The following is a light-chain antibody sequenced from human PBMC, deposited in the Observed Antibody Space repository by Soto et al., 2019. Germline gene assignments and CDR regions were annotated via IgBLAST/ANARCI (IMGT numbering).Light chain of an antibody. CDR3: QQANSFPLT. V-gene: IGKV1D-12*01. CDR1: QDISSS. Sequence: DIQMTQSPSSVSASVGDRVTITCRASQDISSSLAWYQQKPGIAPQLLIYGASSLQSGVPSRFSGSGSGTDFTFTISSLQPEDFATYYCQQANSFPLTFGGGTKVDIK. CDR2: GAS. J-gene: IGKJ4*01.